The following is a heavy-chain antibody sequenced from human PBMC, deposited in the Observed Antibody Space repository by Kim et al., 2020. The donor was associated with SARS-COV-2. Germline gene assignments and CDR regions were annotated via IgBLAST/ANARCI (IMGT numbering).Heavy chain of an antibody. V-gene: IGHV3-9*01. CDR3: AKALVSYGSSDFDY. D-gene: IGHD5-18*01. J-gene: IGHJ4*02. Sequence: ADTVKARFTISRDKAKNSLNLQMNSLRAEDTALYYCAKALVSYGSSDFDYWGQGTLVTVSS.